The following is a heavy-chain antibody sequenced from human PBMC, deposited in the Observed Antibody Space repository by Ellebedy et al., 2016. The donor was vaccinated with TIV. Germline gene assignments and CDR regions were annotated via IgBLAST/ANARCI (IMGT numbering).Heavy chain of an antibody. Sequence: ASVKVSXXASGYTFTSYGISWVRQAPGQGLEWMGWISAYNGNTNYAQKLQGRVTMTTDTSTSTAYMELRSLRSDDTAVYYCARDYDFWSGYPDAFDIWGQGTMVTVSS. CDR2: ISAYNGNT. CDR3: ARDYDFWSGYPDAFDI. J-gene: IGHJ3*02. CDR1: GYTFTSYG. V-gene: IGHV1-18*01. D-gene: IGHD3-3*01.